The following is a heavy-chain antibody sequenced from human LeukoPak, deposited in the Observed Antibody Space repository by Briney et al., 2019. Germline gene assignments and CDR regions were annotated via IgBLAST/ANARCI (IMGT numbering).Heavy chain of an antibody. D-gene: IGHD1-7*01. CDR2: ISYDGSNK. V-gene: IGHV3-30-3*01. CDR3: ARAPGNWNFLNY. CDR1: GFTFSSYA. J-gene: IGHJ4*02. Sequence: PGRSLRLSCAASGFTFSSYAMHWVRQAPGKGLEWVAVISYDGSNKYYADSVKGRFTISRDNSKNTLYLQMNSLRAEDTAVYYCARAPGNWNFLNYWGQGTLVTVSS.